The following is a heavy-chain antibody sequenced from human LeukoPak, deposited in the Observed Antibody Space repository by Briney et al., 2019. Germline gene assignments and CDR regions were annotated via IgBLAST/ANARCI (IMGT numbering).Heavy chain of an antibody. J-gene: IGHJ4*02. CDR1: GFTFGSYS. D-gene: IGHD3-22*01. V-gene: IGHV3-23*01. CDR3: AKYRYDGSEGRNFDY. Sequence: GGSLRLSCAASGFTFGSYSTTWVRQAPGEGLEWVSVISAGGGITNYADSVKGRFTISRDNSKSTLFLQMNSLRAEDTAVYYCAKYRYDGSEGRNFDYWGQGTLVTVSS. CDR2: ISAGGGIT.